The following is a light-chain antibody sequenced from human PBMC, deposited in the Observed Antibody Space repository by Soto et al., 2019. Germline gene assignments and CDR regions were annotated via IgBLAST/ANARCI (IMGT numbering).Light chain of an antibody. CDR3: QQLNSYPYT. V-gene: IGKV3-15*01. J-gene: IGKJ2*01. CDR1: QSVRSK. CDR2: GAS. Sequence: EIVLTQSPATLSVSPGERATLSCRASQSVRSKVAWYQQKPGQAPRLLIFGASTRATNIPARFSGSGSGTEFTLTISSLQSEDFATYYCQQLNSYPYTFGQGTKLEIK.